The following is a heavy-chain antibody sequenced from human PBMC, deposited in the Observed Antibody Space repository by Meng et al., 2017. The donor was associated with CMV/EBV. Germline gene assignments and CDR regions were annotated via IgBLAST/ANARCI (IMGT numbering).Heavy chain of an antibody. V-gene: IGHV1-2*02. J-gene: IGHJ4*02. D-gene: IGHD2-21*01. CDR3: ARSFCGGDCYATFDH. CDR2: INPNSGGT. Sequence: SGYTFTGYYMHWVRQAPGQGLEWMGWINPNSGGTNYAQKFQGRVTMTRDTSISTAYMELSRLRSDDTAVYYCARSFCGGDCYATFDHWGQGTLVTVSS. CDR1: GYTFTGYY.